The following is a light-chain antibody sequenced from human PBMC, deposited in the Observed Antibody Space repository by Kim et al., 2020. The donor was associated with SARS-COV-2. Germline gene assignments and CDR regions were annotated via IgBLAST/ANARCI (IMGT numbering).Light chain of an antibody. V-gene: IGLV3-19*01. CDR1: SLRSYY. J-gene: IGLJ2*01. CDR2: GKN. CDR3: NSRDSNDNVV. Sequence: SSELTQDPAVSVALGQTVRITCQGDSLRSYYATWYQQKQGQAPILVIYGKNNQTSGIPDRFSGSISGNTASLTLTWTQAVDEADYYCNSRDSNDNVVFGG.